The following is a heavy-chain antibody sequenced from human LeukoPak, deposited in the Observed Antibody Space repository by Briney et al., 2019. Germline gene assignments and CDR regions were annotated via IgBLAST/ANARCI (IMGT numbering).Heavy chain of an antibody. V-gene: IGHV4-39*07. CDR2: IYYSGST. D-gene: IGHD1-26*01. Sequence: SETLSLTCTVSGGSISSSSYYWGWIRQPPGKGLEWIGSIYYSGSTYYNPSLKSRVTISVDTSKNQFSLKLSSVTAADTAVYYCARGSGSYYSFFGYWGQGTLVTVSS. CDR3: ARGSGSYYSFFGY. CDR1: GGSISSSSYY. J-gene: IGHJ4*02.